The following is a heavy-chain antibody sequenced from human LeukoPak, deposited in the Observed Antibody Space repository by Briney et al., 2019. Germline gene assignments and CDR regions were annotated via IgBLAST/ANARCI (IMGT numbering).Heavy chain of an antibody. Sequence: PSETLSLTCTVSGVSLSSNCWSWVRQAPGKGLEWIGYMYHTGSGNYNPSLTSQVTISLDTSKHQFPLDVKSVTGSDSAADDFSRWSLRSAFDLWGQGTTVTVAS. V-gene: IGHV4-59*01. CDR3: SRWSLRSAFDL. CDR2: MYHTGSG. D-gene: IGHD1-26*01. CDR1: GVSLSSNC. J-gene: IGHJ3*01.